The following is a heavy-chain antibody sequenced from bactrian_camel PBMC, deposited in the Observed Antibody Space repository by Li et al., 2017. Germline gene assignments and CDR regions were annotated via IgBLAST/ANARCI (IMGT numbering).Heavy chain of an antibody. Sequence: HVQLVESGGGSVQSGGSLRLSCAASGYGGSRYCMGWFRQAPGKPREGVTTVDRDGDTEIAHSVKDRFAISRDNAKNTLHLETNRLQSEDTAMYYCAALIHGPARYCSPVFGEPYWDYWGQGTQVTVS. CDR2: VDRDGDT. D-gene: IGHD3*01. CDR1: GYGGSRYC. J-gene: IGHJ4*01. V-gene: IGHV3S1*01. CDR3: AALIHGPARYCSPVFGEPYWDY.